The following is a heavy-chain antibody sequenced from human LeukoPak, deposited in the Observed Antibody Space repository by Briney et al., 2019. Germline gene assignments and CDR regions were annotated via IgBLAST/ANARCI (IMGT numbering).Heavy chain of an antibody. CDR3: AHKAVTGRYRYLYFDY. CDR2: IYWDDNK. CDR1: RFSLSTSEVG. D-gene: IGHD3-16*02. Sequence: ESGPTLVNPTQTLTLTCTFSRFSLSTSEVGVGWIRQPPGKALEWLALIYWDDNKRYSPSLKSRLTITKDTSKNQVVLTMTNMDPVDTATYYRAHKAVTGRYRYLYFDYWGQGTLVTVSS. J-gene: IGHJ4*02. V-gene: IGHV2-5*02.